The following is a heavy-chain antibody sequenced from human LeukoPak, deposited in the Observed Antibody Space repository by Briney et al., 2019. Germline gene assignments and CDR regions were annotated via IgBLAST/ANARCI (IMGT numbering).Heavy chain of an antibody. J-gene: IGHJ4*02. Sequence: GGSLRLSCAASGFTFSRYSMNWVRQAPGKGLEWVSSITSNGANMYYADSVKGRFTISRDNAKNSLYLQMNSLRAEDTAVYYCAREAYGSGNYPFDYWGQGTLVTVSS. D-gene: IGHD3-10*01. CDR3: AREAYGSGNYPFDY. CDR2: ITSNGANM. CDR1: GFTFSRYS. V-gene: IGHV3-21*01.